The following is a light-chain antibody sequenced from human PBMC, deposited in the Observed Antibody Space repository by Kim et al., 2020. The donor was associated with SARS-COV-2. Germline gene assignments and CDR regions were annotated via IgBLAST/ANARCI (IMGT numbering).Light chain of an antibody. CDR2: DAS. Sequence: SSAGQGAPLSCAGSQSISSSSLYWYQQKPGLAPSLLNYDASTRATGIPDRFSGSGSAKDFTITISRLEHEDFAVYYCQNYGGSLTFGQGTKLDIK. CDR3: QNYGGSLT. CDR1: QSISSSS. J-gene: IGKJ1*01. V-gene: IGKV3D-20*01.